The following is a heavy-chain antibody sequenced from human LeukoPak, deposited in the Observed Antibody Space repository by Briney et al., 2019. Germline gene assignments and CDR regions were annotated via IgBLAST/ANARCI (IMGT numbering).Heavy chain of an antibody. CDR1: GFTFSDHC. CDR3: VRDYVYNFDY. Sequence: GGSLRLSCELSGFTFSDHCMNWVRQAPGKGLEWVAYICATIYYTDSVRGRFTISRYNAKRSLYLEMNSLRDKDAAFYDCVRDYVYNFDYWGQGALVTVSS. D-gene: IGHD5/OR15-5a*01. V-gene: IGHV3-69-1*02. CDR2: ICATI. J-gene: IGHJ4*02.